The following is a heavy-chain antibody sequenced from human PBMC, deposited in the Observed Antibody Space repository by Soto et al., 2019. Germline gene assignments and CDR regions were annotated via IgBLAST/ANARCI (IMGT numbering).Heavy chain of an antibody. CDR2: ISAYNGNT. J-gene: IGHJ6*02. CDR3: ARSSRIVVVPAAIRFYYYGMDV. CDR1: GYTFTSYG. Sequence: QVQLVQSGAEVKKPGASVKVSCKASGYTFTSYGISWVRQAPGQGLEWMGWISAYNGNTNYAQKLQGRVTITTDTSTSTAYMELRSLRSDDTAVYYCARSSRIVVVPAAIRFYYYGMDVWGQGTTVTVSS. D-gene: IGHD2-2*02. V-gene: IGHV1-18*04.